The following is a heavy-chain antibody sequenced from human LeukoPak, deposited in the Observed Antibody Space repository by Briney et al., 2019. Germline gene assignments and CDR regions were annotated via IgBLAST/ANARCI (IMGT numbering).Heavy chain of an antibody. J-gene: IGHJ4*02. CDR3: ARAMSPIVGAMDFDY. D-gene: IGHD1-26*01. V-gene: IGHV1-2*02. CDR2: INPNSGGT. Sequence: ASVKVSCKASGYTFTGYYMHWVRQAPGQGPEWMGWINPNSGGTNYAQKFQGRVTMTRDTSISTAYMELSRLRSGDTAVYYCARAMSPIVGAMDFDYWGQGTLVTVSS. CDR1: GYTFTGYY.